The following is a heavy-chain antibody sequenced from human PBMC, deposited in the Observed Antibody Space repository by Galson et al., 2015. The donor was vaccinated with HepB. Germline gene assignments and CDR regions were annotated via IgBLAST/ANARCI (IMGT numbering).Heavy chain of an antibody. Sequence: SVKVSCKASGGTFSSYAISWVRQAPGQGLEWMGGIIPIFGTANYAQKFQGRVTITADESTSTAYMELSSLRSEDTAVYYCARGGTWAPLRGGYSSSWYGVYGRYYYSGMDVWGQGTTVTVSS. J-gene: IGHJ6*02. D-gene: IGHD6-13*01. CDR3: ARGGTWAPLRGGYSSSWYGVYGRYYYSGMDV. CDR2: IIPIFGTA. CDR1: GGTFSSYA. V-gene: IGHV1-69*13.